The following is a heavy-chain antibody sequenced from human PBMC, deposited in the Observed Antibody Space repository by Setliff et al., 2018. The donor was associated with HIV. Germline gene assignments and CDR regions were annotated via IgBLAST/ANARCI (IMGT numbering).Heavy chain of an antibody. D-gene: IGHD3-3*01. V-gene: IGHV1-3*01. J-gene: IGHJ5*02. CDR2: INVGKGDT. Sequence: ASVMVSCKTSGYTFTTYSIHWVRQAPGQSLEWMGWINVGKGDTKYSQELQGRITLTTDTSANTAYMELSSLRSDDTAVYYCARSEGRVLGVEPHWFDPWGQGTLVTVSS. CDR1: GYTFTTYS. CDR3: ARSEGRVLGVEPHWFDP.